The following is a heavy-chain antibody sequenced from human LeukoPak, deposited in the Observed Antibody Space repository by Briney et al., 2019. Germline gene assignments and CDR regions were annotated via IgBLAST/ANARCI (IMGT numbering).Heavy chain of an antibody. CDR1: GGSFSGYY. J-gene: IGHJ4*02. Sequence: KPSETLSLTCAVYGGSFSGYYWSWIRQPPGKGLEWIGEINHSGSTNYNPSLKSRVTISVDTSKNQFSLKLSSVTAADTAVYYCARATVTKGQFDYWGQGTLVTVSS. D-gene: IGHD4-17*01. CDR2: INHSGST. CDR3: ARATVTKGQFDY. V-gene: IGHV4-34*01.